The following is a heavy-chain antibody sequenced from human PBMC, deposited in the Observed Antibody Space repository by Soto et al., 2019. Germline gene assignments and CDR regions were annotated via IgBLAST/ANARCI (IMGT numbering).Heavy chain of an antibody. CDR1: GGTFSSYA. J-gene: IGHJ6*02. D-gene: IGHD3-3*01. V-gene: IGHV1-69*13. Sequence: GASVKVSCKASGGTFSSYAISWVRQAPGQGLEWMGGIIPIFGTANYAQKFQGRVTITADESTSTAYMELSSLRSEDTAVYYCASPGPNITIFGVVISAKKNYYYGMDVWGQGTTVTVSS. CDR3: ASPGPNITIFGVVISAKKNYYYGMDV. CDR2: IIPIFGTA.